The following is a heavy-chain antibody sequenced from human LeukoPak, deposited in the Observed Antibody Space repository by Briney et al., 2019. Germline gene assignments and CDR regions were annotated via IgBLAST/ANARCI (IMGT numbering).Heavy chain of an antibody. CDR3: ARTGYSSGWYGGFDI. V-gene: IGHV5-51*01. J-gene: IGHJ3*02. CDR2: IYPGDSDT. CDR1: GYSFSSHW. D-gene: IGHD6-19*01. Sequence: GESLKISCKGSGYSFSSHWIGWVRQMPGKGLEWMGIIYPGDSDTRYSPSFQGQVTISADKSISTAYLQWSSLKASDTAMYYCARTGYSSGWYGGFDIWGQGTLVTVSS.